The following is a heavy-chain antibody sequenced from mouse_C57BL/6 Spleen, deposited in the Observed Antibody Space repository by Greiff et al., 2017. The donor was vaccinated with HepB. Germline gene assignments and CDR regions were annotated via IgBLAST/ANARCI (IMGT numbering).Heavy chain of an antibody. CDR2: IYPSDSET. Sequence: QVQLQQPGAELVRPGSSVKLSCKASGYTFTSYWMDWVKQRPGQGLEWIGNIYPSDSETHYNQKFKDKATLTVDKSSSTAYMQLSSLTSEDSAVYYCARSHYYGSRGGFAYWGQGTLVTVSA. CDR3: ARSHYYGSRGGFAY. V-gene: IGHV1-61*01. CDR1: GYTFTSYW. J-gene: IGHJ3*01. D-gene: IGHD1-1*01.